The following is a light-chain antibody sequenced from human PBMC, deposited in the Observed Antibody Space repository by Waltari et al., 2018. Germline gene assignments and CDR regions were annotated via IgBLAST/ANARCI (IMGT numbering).Light chain of an antibody. V-gene: IGLV2-11*01. CDR1: NSDVGGYYS. CDR3: CSYAGSYTRV. J-gene: IGLJ3*02. Sequence: QSALTQPRSVSGSPGQSVTISCPGTNSDVGGYYSFSWYQPYPGKAPQLMIFDVTKRPSGVPARFSGSKSGNTASLTISGLQVEDEADYYCCSYAGSYTRVFGGGTKLTVL. CDR2: DVT.